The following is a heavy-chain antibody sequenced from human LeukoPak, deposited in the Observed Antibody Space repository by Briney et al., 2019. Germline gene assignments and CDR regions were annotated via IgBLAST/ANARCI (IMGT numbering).Heavy chain of an antibody. CDR2: ISSSGSTI. V-gene: IGHV3-48*03. CDR1: GFTFGSYE. D-gene: IGHD2-15*01. Sequence: GGSLRLSCAASGFTFGSYEMNWVRQAPGKGLEWVSYISSSGSTIYYADSVKGRVTISRDNAKNSLYLQMNSLRAEDTAVYYCASTRPVVVVAASPERDWFDPWGQGTLVTVSS. CDR3: ASTRPVVVVAASPERDWFDP. J-gene: IGHJ5*02.